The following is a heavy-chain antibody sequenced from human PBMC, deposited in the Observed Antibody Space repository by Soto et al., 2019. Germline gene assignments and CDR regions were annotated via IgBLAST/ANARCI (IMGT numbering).Heavy chain of an antibody. D-gene: IGHD3-22*01. J-gene: IGHJ5*02. CDR1: GGTFSSYA. Sequence: SVKVSCKASGGTFSSYAISWVRQAPGQGLEWMGGVIPIFGTANYAQKFQGRVTITADESTSTAYMELSSLRSEDTAVYYCASYYYDSSGYLRGWFDPWGQGTLVTVSS. CDR3: ASYYYDSSGYLRGWFDP. V-gene: IGHV1-69*13. CDR2: VIPIFGTA.